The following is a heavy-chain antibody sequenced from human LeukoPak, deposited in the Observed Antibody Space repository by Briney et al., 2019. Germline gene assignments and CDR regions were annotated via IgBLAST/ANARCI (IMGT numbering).Heavy chain of an antibody. CDR2: INSDGSST. J-gene: IGHJ6*03. CDR3: ARDGDSHYYYYMDV. V-gene: IGHV3-74*01. D-gene: IGHD7-27*01. CDR1: GFTFSSYD. Sequence: GGSLRLSCAASGFTFSSYDMSWVRQAPGKGLVWVSRINSDGSSTSYADSVKGRFTISRDNAKNTLYLQMNSLRAEDTAVYYCARDGDSHYYYYMDVWGKGTTVTISS.